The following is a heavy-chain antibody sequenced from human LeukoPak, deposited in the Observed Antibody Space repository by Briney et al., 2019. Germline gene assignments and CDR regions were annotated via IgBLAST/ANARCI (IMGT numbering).Heavy chain of an antibody. CDR3: AGSTVWSGIFQY. CDR2: IDSSSATT. Sequence: GGSLRLSCAASGFTFSYYSMTWVRQAPGKGLEWVSYIDSSSATTYYADSVKGRFIISRDNAKNSLFLQINSLRAEDTAVYYCAGSTVWSGIFQYWGQGALVTVSS. J-gene: IGHJ1*01. V-gene: IGHV3-48*01. CDR1: GFTFSYYS. D-gene: IGHD3-3*01.